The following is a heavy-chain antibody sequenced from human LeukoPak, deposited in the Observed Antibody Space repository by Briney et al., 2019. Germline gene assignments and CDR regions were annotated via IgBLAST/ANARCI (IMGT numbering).Heavy chain of an antibody. Sequence: GASVKVSCKASGGTFSSYAISWVRQAPGQGLEWMGWIIPILGIANYAQKFQGRVTITADKSTSTAYMELSSLRSEDTAVYYCARTVAASYNRAVWGQGTTVTVSS. CDR3: ARTVAASYNRAV. D-gene: IGHD2-15*01. V-gene: IGHV1-69*10. CDR2: IIPILGIA. J-gene: IGHJ6*02. CDR1: GGTFSSYA.